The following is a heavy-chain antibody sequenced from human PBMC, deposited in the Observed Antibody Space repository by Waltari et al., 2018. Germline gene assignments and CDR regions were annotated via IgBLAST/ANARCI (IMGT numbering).Heavy chain of an antibody. V-gene: IGHV3-53*01. J-gene: IGHJ4*02. CDR3: ARSAAAGDFDY. Sequence: EVQLVESGGGLIQPGGSLRLSCASSGFTVSSNYMSWGRQAPGKGLEWVSVIYSGGSTYYADSVKGRFTISRDNSKNTLYLQMNSLRAEDTAVYYCARSAAAGDFDYWGQGTLVTVSS. CDR1: GFTVSSNY. CDR2: IYSGGST. D-gene: IGHD6-13*01.